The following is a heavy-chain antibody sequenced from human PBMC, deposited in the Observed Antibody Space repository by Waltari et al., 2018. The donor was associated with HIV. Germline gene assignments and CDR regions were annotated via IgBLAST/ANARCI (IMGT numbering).Heavy chain of an antibody. V-gene: IGHV1-2*02. Sequence: QVQLVQSGAEVKKPGASVKVSCKASGYTFTGYYMHWVRQAPGPGLEWMGWINPNSGGTNYAQKFQGRVTMTRDTSISTAYMELSRLRSDDTAVYYCARAQYYYDSSGYYYGDYGMDVWGQGTTVTVSS. J-gene: IGHJ6*02. CDR3: ARAQYYYDSSGYYYGDYGMDV. CDR1: GYTFTGYY. D-gene: IGHD3-22*01. CDR2: INPNSGGT.